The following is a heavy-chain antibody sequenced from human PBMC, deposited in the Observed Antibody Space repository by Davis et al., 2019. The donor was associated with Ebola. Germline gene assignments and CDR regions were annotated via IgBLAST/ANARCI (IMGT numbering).Heavy chain of an antibody. V-gene: IGHV3-21*04. Sequence: GESLKISCAASRFTFSNYSMNWVRRAPGKGLEWVSSISSSSSYIYYADSVKGRFTISRDNAKNSLYLQMNSLRAEDTAVYYCARDKMYSSGLDYWGQGTLVTVSS. CDR1: RFTFSNYS. J-gene: IGHJ4*02. D-gene: IGHD6-19*01. CDR3: ARDKMYSSGLDY. CDR2: ISSSSSYI.